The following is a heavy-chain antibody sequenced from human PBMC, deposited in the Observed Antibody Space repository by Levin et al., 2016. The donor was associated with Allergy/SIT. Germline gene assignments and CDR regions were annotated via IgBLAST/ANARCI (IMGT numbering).Heavy chain of an antibody. J-gene: IGHJ4*02. CDR2: ISGSGGSA. V-gene: IGHV3-23*01. CDR3: AKDYDFWSGYGYY. Sequence: VCQAPGKGLEWVSAISGSGGSAYYADSVKGRFTISRDNSKNTLYLQMNSLRAEDTAVYYCAKDYDFWSGYGYYWGQGTLVTVSS. D-gene: IGHD3-3*01.